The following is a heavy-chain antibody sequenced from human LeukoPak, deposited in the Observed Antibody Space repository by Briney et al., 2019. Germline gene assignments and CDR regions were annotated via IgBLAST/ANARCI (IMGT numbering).Heavy chain of an antibody. V-gene: IGHV3-30*04. J-gene: IGHJ4*02. CDR1: GGTFSSYA. Sequence: SCKASGGTFSSYAMHWVRQAPGKGLEWVAVISYDGSNKYYADSVKGRFTISRDNSKNTLYLQMNSLRAEDTAVYYCARVSVAGTRVDYWGQGTLVTVSS. D-gene: IGHD6-19*01. CDR3: ARVSVAGTRVDY. CDR2: ISYDGSNK.